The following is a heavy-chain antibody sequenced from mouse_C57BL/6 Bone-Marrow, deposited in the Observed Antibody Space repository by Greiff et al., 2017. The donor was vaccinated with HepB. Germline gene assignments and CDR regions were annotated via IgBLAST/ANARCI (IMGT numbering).Heavy chain of an antibody. V-gene: IGHV1-59*01. CDR1: GYTFTSYW. CDR3: ASEGVPITTVVFDV. D-gene: IGHD1-1*01. CDR2: IDPSDSYT. J-gene: IGHJ1*03. Sequence: VQLQQPGAELVRPGTSVKLSCKASGYTFTSYWMPWVKQRPGQGLEWIGVIDPSDSYTNYNQKFKGKATLTVDTSSSTAYMQLSSLTSEDSAVYYCASEGVPITTVVFDVWGTGTTVTVSS.